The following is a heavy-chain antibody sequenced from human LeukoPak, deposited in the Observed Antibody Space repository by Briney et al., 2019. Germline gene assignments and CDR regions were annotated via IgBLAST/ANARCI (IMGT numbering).Heavy chain of an antibody. D-gene: IGHD2-15*01. Sequence: KPSETLSLSCTVSGGSISSYYWTWIRQPPGEGLEWIGYIYYSGNTNYNPSLKTRVTISVDTSKNQFSLRLNSVTAADTAIYYYAKSISGGTWNWFDPWGQGTLVTVSS. V-gene: IGHV4-59*01. CDR1: GGSISSYY. J-gene: IGHJ5*02. CDR2: IYYSGNT. CDR3: AKSISGGTWNWFDP.